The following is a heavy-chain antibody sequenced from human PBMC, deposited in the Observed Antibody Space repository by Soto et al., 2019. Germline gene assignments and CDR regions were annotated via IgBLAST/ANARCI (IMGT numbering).Heavy chain of an antibody. D-gene: IGHD2-2*02. CDR3: ARDKVRARNCSSTSCYTRNWFDP. CDR1: GYTFTSYG. CDR2: ISAYNGNT. Sequence: QVQLVQSGAEVKKPGASVKVSCKASGYTFTSYGISWVRQAPGQGLEWMGWISAYNGNTNYAQKLQGRVTMTTDTSTSTAYMALRSLRSDDTAVYYCARDKVRARNCSSTSCYTRNWFDPWGQGTLVTVSS. J-gene: IGHJ5*02. V-gene: IGHV1-18*04.